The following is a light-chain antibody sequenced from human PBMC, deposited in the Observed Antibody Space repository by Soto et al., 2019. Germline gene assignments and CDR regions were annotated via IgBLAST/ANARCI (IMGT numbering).Light chain of an antibody. V-gene: IGKV2-24*01. CDR1: PSLVHSDGNTY. J-gene: IGKJ1*01. CDR2: KIS. Sequence: DIVMTQTPLSSPVNLGQPASISCRSSPSLVHSDGNTYLRCLQQRTGQTPRLLIYKISNRFSGVPDIFCGSGAGTDCTLKISSVEVEDVGVYYCMQATQFPQTFDQGNKVEIK. CDR3: MQATQFPQT.